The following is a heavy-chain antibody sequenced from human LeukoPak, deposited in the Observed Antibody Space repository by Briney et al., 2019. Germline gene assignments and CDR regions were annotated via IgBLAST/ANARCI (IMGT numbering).Heavy chain of an antibody. CDR2: IYYSGRT. Sequence: PSETLSHTCTIFGDSVSRSDSYWDWIRQPPGKGLEWIGTIYYSGRTYYSPSLKSRVTLSVDMSNNQFSLTLSSVTAADTALYFCARRRYYDSSGYLEWGQGTLVTVSS. CDR1: GDSVSRSDSY. CDR3: ARRRYYDSSGYLE. J-gene: IGHJ1*01. V-gene: IGHV4-39*01. D-gene: IGHD3-22*01.